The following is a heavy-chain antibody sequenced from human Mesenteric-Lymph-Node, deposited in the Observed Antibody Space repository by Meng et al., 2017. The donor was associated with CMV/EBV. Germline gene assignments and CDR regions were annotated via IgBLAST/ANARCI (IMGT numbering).Heavy chain of an antibody. V-gene: IGHV3-30*02. CDR2: IRYDETNK. CDR1: GFTFSRYG. CDR3: ARVWYYDSSDVFDAFDI. D-gene: IGHD3-22*01. Sequence: GESLKISCAASGFTFSRYGIHWVRQAPGRGLEWVAYIRYDETNKYYADSVKGRFTISRDNSMNTLYLQMNSLRAEDTAVYYCARVWYYDSSDVFDAFDIWGQGTMVTVSS. J-gene: IGHJ3*02.